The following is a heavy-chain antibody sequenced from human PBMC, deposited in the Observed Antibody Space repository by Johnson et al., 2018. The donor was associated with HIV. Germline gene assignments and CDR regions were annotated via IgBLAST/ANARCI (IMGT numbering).Heavy chain of an antibody. D-gene: IGHD1-26*01. V-gene: IGHV3-72*01. CDR3: TRVREYSGSLGAFDI. J-gene: IGHJ3*02. CDR2: TRNKANSDTT. Sequence: VQLVESGGDLVQPGGSLRLSCAASGFTLPDHYMDWVRQAPGKGLEWVGRTRNKANSDTTDYAASVQGRLTISRDASKNSMYLQMNSRKTEYTAVYYCTRVREYSGSLGAFDIWGQGTMVTVSS. CDR1: GFTLPDHY.